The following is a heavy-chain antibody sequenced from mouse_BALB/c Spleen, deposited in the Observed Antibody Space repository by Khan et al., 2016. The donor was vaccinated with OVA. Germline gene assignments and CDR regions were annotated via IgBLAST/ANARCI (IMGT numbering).Heavy chain of an antibody. CDR1: GYSITSDYA. V-gene: IGHV3-2*02. D-gene: IGHD4-1*01. CDR2: ISYSGSS. Sequence: EVQLQESGPGLVKPSQSLSLTCTVTGYSITSDYAWNWIRQFPGNKLEWMGYISYSGSSTYNPSLKSRISITRDTSKDQFFLQLKSVTSEDTATYYFWSELGLYYAMNYWGQGTTLTVSS. J-gene: IGHJ4*01. CDR3: WSELGLYYAMNY.